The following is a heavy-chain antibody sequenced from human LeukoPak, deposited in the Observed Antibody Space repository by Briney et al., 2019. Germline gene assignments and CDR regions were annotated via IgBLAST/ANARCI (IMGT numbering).Heavy chain of an antibody. D-gene: IGHD6-19*01. J-gene: IGHJ4*02. V-gene: IGHV3-23*01. CDR1: GFTFSSYA. CDR2: IFGSGGST. Sequence: GGSLRLSCAASGFTFSSYAMYWVRQAPGKGLEWVSGIFGSGGSTHYADSVKGRFTISRDNSENTVYLQMNSLRAEDTAVYYCAKTTTGCSSGRFPGWPVDYWGQGTLVTVSS. CDR3: AKTTTGCSSGRFPGWPVDY.